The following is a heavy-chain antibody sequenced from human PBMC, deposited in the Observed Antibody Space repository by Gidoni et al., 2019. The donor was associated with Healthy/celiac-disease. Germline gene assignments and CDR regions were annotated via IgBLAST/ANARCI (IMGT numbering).Heavy chain of an antibody. CDR3: ARVLLVVNGYNHDDAFDI. D-gene: IGHD5-12*01. J-gene: IGHJ3*02. CDR1: GITFGSYG. CDR2: IWYDGSNK. V-gene: IGHV3-33*01. Sequence: QEKPVESGGGVVQRGGSLRLSGAASGITFGSYGMHWVRQAPGKGLGWVAVIWYDGSNKYYADSVKSRFTISRDNSKNTLYLQMNSLRAEDTAVYYCARVLLVVNGYNHDDAFDIWGQGTMVTVSS.